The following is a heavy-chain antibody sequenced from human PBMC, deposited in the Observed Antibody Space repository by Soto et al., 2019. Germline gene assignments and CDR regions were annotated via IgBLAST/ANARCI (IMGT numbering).Heavy chain of an antibody. CDR1: GGSFSGYY. CDR3: ARSLGYCSSTSCYTFLYYYYYMDV. V-gene: IGHV4-34*01. J-gene: IGHJ6*03. D-gene: IGHD2-2*02. Sequence: SETLSLTCAAYGGSFSGYYYWTWIRQPPGKGLEWIGEINHSGNTNYVPSLKSRVTISIDTSKNQFSLKLSSVTAEDTAVYYCARSLGYCSSTSCYTFLYYYYYMDVWGKGTTVTVSS. CDR2: INHSGNT.